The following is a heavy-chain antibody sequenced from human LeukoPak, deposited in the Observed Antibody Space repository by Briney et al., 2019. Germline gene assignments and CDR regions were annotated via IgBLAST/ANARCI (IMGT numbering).Heavy chain of an antibody. CDR1: GFTFSSYS. D-gene: IGHD3-10*02. Sequence: PGGSLRLSCTGSGFTFSSYSMNWVRQAPGKGLEWVSSISSSSSYRYYEESVKGRFTISRDNAKNSLYLQMNSLRAEDTAVYYCAELGITMIGGVWGEGTTVTISS. V-gene: IGHV3-21*01. CDR2: ISSSSSYR. J-gene: IGHJ6*04. CDR3: AELGITMIGGV.